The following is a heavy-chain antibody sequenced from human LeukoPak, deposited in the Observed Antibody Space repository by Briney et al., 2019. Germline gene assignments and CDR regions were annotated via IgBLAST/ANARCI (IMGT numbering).Heavy chain of an antibody. Sequence: GGSLRLSCAASGFTFSSYHMNWVRQAPGKGLEWVSSITSSSSYIYYADSVKGRFTISRDNAKNSLYLQMNSLRAEDTAVYYCARAEDGYNFAFDYWGQGTLVTVSS. D-gene: IGHD5-24*01. CDR1: GFTFSSYH. V-gene: IGHV3-21*01. J-gene: IGHJ4*02. CDR2: ITSSSSYI. CDR3: ARAEDGYNFAFDY.